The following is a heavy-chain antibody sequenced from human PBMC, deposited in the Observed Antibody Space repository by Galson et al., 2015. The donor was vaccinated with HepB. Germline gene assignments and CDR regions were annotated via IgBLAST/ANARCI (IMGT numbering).Heavy chain of an antibody. V-gene: IGHV5-51*03. CDR2: IYPGDSDT. CDR3: ARLEGYCSGGSCYWIDY. Sequence: QSGAEVKKPGESLKISCKGSGYSFTSYWIGWVRQMPGKGLEWMGIIYPGDSDTRYSPSFQGQVTISADKSISTAYLQWSSLKASDTAMYHCARLEGYCSGGSCYWIDYWGQGTLVTVSS. D-gene: IGHD2-15*01. J-gene: IGHJ4*02. CDR1: GYSFTSYW.